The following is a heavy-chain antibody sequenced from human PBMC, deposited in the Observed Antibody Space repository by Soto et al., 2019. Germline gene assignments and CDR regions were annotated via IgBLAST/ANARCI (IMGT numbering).Heavy chain of an antibody. J-gene: IGHJ6*02. Sequence: HPGGSLRLSCAASGFTVSSNYMSWVRQAPGKGLEWVSVIYSGGSTYYADSVKGRFTISRDNSKNTLYLQMNSLRAEDTAVYYCARERLNYDFWSGSFYGMDVWGQGTTVTVSS. CDR1: GFTVSSNY. CDR3: ARERLNYDFWSGSFYGMDV. D-gene: IGHD3-3*01. V-gene: IGHV3-53*01. CDR2: IYSGGST.